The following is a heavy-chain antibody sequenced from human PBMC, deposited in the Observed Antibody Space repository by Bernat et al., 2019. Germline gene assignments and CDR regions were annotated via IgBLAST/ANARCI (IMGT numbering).Heavy chain of an antibody. V-gene: IGHV1-69-2*01. CDR1: GYTFTDYY. D-gene: IGHD2-21*01. CDR2: VDPEDGET. Sequence: EVQLVQSGAEVKKPGATVKISCKVSGYTFTDYYMHWVQQASGKGLEWLGLVDPEDGETIYAEKFQGRVTITADTSTDTSYIEQSSLRAEDTAVYNCATLQIGEGLHDDFDVWGQGTMVTVSS. CDR3: ATLQIGEGLHDDFDV. J-gene: IGHJ3*01.